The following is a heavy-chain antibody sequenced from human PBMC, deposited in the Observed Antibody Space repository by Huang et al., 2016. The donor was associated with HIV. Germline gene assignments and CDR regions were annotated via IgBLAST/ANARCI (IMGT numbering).Heavy chain of an antibody. CDR2: IYYSGST. V-gene: IGHV4-39*01. J-gene: IGHJ3*02. CDR3: ARHFSYYDSSGYTPWDAFDI. CDR1: GGSITSSSYY. Sequence: QLQLQGSGPGLVKPSETLSLTCTVSGGSITSSSYYWGWIRQPPGKGLEWVGSIYYSGSTDHNPSIKSRVTVSVDTSKNQFSLKLSSVTAAETAVYYCARHFSYYDSSGYTPWDAFDIWGQGTMVTVSS. D-gene: IGHD3-22*01.